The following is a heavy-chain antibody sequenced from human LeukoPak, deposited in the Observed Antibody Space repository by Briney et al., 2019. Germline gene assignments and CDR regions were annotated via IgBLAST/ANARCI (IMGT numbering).Heavy chain of an antibody. V-gene: IGHV4-34*01. D-gene: IGHD1-7*01. CDR3: ARLSSGSTGTTVDY. CDR1: GGSFSGYY. Sequence: SETLSLTCAVYGGSFSGYYWSWIRQPPGKGLEWIGEISHSGSTNYNPSLKSRVTISVDTSKNQFSLKLSSVTAADTAVYYCARLSSGSTGTTVDYWGQGTLVTVSS. J-gene: IGHJ4*02. CDR2: ISHSGST.